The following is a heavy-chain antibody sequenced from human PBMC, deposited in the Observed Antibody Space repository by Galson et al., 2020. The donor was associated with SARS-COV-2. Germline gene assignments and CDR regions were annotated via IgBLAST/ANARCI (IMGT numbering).Heavy chain of an antibody. D-gene: IGHD3-10*01. Sequence: GGSLRLSCVGSGFIFGDYGMTWLRQAPGKGLEWVSGINWSGGTKVYADSLKGRFTVSRDNAKNSVYLEMNSLRFEDTAFYYCARKDYYGSGNDVWCQGTTVTVSS. CDR2: INWSGGTK. V-gene: IGHV3-20*04. CDR1: GFIFGDYG. J-gene: IGHJ6*02. CDR3: ARKDYYGSGNDV.